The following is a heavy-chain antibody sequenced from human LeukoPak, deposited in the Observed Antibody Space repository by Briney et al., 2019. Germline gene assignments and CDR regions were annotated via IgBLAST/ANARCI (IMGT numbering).Heavy chain of an antibody. CDR1: GFTFSSYA. J-gene: IGHJ4*02. D-gene: IGHD1-1*01. V-gene: IGHV3-23*01. CDR2: ISGSGGST. CDR3: ASFGTNYYFDY. Sequence: GRSLRLSCAASGFTFSSYAMSWVRQAPGKGLEWVSAISGSGGSTYYADSVKGRFTISRDNSKNTLYLQMNSLRAEDTAVYYCASFGTNYYFDYWGQGTLVTVSS.